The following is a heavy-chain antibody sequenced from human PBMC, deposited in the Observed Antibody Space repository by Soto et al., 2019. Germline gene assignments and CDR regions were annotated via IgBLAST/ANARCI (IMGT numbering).Heavy chain of an antibody. Sequence: EVQLLESGGGLVQPGGSLRLSCAASGFTFSSYVMSWVRQAPGKGLEWVSAISGSGGSTYYADSVKGRFTISRDNSKNTLYLQMNSRRAEDTAVYYCAKTGRGCSSTSCYAGAFDIWGQGTMVTVSS. CDR2: ISGSGGST. J-gene: IGHJ3*02. CDR1: GFTFSSYV. CDR3: AKTGRGCSSTSCYAGAFDI. D-gene: IGHD2-2*01. V-gene: IGHV3-23*01.